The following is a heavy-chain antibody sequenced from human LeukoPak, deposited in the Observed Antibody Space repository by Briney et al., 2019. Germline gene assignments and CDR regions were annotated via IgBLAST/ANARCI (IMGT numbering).Heavy chain of an antibody. CDR2: ISGSGGST. V-gene: IGHV3-23*01. CDR1: GFTFSGYA. D-gene: IGHD3-22*01. Sequence: GGSLRLSCAASGFTFSGYAMSWVRQAPGKGLKWVSAISGSGGSTYYVDSVKGRFTISRDNSKNTLYLQMNSLRAEDTAVYYCARYYYDSSGYSVDYWGQGTLVTVSS. J-gene: IGHJ4*02. CDR3: ARYYYDSSGYSVDY.